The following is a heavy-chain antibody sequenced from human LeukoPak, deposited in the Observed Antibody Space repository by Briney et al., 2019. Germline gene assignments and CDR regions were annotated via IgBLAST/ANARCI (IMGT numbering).Heavy chain of an antibody. CDR2: ISDSGST. Sequence: SETLSLTCSVSGASMNGHYWTWIRLSPGRGLEWIGYISDSGSTSYNPSLRSRVIMALEASKTEFSLRLNSVTVADTAVYYCARVFRGAVTSNWFDPWGQGTLVTVSS. CDR3: ARVFRGAVTSNWFDP. J-gene: IGHJ5*02. V-gene: IGHV4-59*11. D-gene: IGHD3-3*01. CDR1: GASMNGHY.